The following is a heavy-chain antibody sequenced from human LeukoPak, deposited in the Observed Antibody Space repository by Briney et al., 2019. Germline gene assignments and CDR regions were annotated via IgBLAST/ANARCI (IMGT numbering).Heavy chain of an antibody. J-gene: IGHJ6*02. Sequence: SETLSLTCTVSGGSISSYYRSWIRQPPGKGLEWIGYIYYSGSTNYNPSLKSRVTISVDTSKNQFSLKLSSVTAADTAVYYCARLEAYYYYGMDVWGQGTTVTVSS. V-gene: IGHV4-59*08. CDR1: GGSISSYY. D-gene: IGHD3-3*01. CDR3: ARLEAYYYYGMDV. CDR2: IYYSGST.